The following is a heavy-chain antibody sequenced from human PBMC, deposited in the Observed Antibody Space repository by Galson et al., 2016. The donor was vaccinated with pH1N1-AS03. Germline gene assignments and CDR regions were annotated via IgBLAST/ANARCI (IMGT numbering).Heavy chain of an antibody. CDR1: AGAFATFA. CDR3: VGGIGWLTDF. J-gene: IGHJ4*02. CDR2: VIPLSGTT. D-gene: IGHD2-15*01. Sequence: SVKVSCKASAGAFATFAVSWVRQARGQGLEWMGGVIPLSGTTNYAQKFQGRVTITADDSTGTAYMQMNSLRVDDAATYYCVGGIGWLTDFWGQGTLVAVSS. V-gene: IGHV1-69*13.